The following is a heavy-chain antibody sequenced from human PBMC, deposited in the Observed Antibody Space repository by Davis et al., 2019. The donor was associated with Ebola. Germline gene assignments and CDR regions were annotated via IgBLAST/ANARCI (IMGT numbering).Heavy chain of an antibody. CDR3: NGGDGYNNTDY. V-gene: IGHV4-30-2*01. J-gene: IGHJ4*02. D-gene: IGHD5-24*01. Sequence: PSETLSLTCAVSGGSIRSGGYSWSWIRQPPGKGLEWIGYIYHSGSTYYNPSLKSRVTISVDTSKNQFSLKLSSVTAADTAVYYCNGGDGYNNTDYWGQGTLVTVSS. CDR2: IYHSGST. CDR1: GGSIRSGGYS.